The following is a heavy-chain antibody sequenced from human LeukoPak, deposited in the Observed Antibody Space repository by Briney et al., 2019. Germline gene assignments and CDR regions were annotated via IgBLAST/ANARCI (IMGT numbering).Heavy chain of an antibody. D-gene: IGHD3-10*01. CDR2: IYTSGST. J-gene: IGHJ6*03. Sequence: SETLSLTCPVSGGSISSYYWSWIRQPPGKGLEWIGYIYTSGSTNYTPSLTSRVTISVDTSKNHVSLKLSSVTAADTAVYYCARFGFDYYYYMDVWGKGTTVTVSS. CDR1: GGSISSYY. V-gene: IGHV4-4*09. CDR3: ARFGFDYYYYMDV.